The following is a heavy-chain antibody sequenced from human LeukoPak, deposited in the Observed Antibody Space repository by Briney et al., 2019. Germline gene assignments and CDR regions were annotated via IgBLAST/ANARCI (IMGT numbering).Heavy chain of an antibody. CDR1: GYTFTDHF. CDR2: MNPNSGNT. CDR3: ARGLKSVDSRRQRGYYMDV. Sequence: GASVKVSCKASGYTFTDHFMHWVRQAPGQGLEWMGWMNPNSGNTGYAQKFQGRVTITRNTSISTAYMELSSLRSEDTAVYYCARGLKSVDSRRQRGYYMDVWGKGTTVTVSS. D-gene: IGHD3-9*01. V-gene: IGHV1-8*03. J-gene: IGHJ6*03.